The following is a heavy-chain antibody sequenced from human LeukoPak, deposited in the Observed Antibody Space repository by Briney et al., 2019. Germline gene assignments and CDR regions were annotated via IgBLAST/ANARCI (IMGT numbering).Heavy chain of an antibody. CDR1: GYTFTGYY. Sequence: GASVEVSCKASGYTFTGYYMHWVRQAPGQGLEWMGRINPNSGDTNYAQNFQGRVAMTRDTSGSTSNMELSRLRSDDTAVYYCARERRFGELLLFDYWGLGTLVTVSS. CDR2: INPNSGDT. CDR3: ARERRFGELLLFDY. J-gene: IGHJ4*02. D-gene: IGHD3-10*01. V-gene: IGHV1-2*06.